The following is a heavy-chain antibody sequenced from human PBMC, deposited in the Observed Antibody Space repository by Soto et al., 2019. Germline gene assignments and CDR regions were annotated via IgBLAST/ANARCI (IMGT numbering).Heavy chain of an antibody. D-gene: IGHD6-13*01. Sequence: ASVKVSCKASGYTFISYGISWVRQAPGQGLEWMGWISAYNGNTNYAQKLQGRVTMTTDTSTSTAYMELRSLRSDDTAVYYCARAYSGAAAGSFDYWGQGTLVTVSS. CDR2: ISAYNGNT. V-gene: IGHV1-18*01. CDR1: GYTFISYG. J-gene: IGHJ4*02. CDR3: ARAYSGAAAGSFDY.